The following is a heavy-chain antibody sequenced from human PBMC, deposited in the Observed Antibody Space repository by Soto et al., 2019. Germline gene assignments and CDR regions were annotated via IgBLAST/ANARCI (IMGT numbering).Heavy chain of an antibody. V-gene: IGHV1-69*02. D-gene: IGHD5-12*01. Sequence: QVQLVQSGAEVKKPGSSVKVSCKASGGTFSSYTISWVRQAPGQGLEWMGRIIPILGIANYAQKFQGRVTITADKSTSTAYMELSSLRSEDKAVYYWARGGGLGSGYELNYLGQGTLVTVSS. CDR2: IIPILGIA. CDR3: ARGGGLGSGYELNY. CDR1: GGTFSSYT. J-gene: IGHJ4*02.